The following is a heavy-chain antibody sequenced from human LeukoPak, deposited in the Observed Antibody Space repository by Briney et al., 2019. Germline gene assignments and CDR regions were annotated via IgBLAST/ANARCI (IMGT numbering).Heavy chain of an antibody. D-gene: IGHD1-26*01. CDR2: IYPGDSDT. J-gene: IGHJ3*02. CDR1: GYNFNTYW. V-gene: IGHV5-51*01. CDR3: ARRSSGSYWPDAFDI. Sequence: GESLKISCKGSGYNFNTYWIGWVRQMPGKGLEWMGIIYPGDSDTRYSPSFQGQVTISADKSISTAYLQWSSLKASDTAMYYCARRSSGSYWPDAFDIWGQGTMVTVSS.